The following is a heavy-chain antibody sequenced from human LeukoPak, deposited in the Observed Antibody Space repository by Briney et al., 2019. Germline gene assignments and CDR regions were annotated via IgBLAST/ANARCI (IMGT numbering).Heavy chain of an antibody. J-gene: IGHJ4*02. D-gene: IGHD5-12*01. Sequence: PSETLSLTCTVSGGSISSYYWNWIRQPPGKGLEWIGYIYYSGRTNYNPSLTSRVTISVDTSKDQFSVRLSSVTATDTAVYFCARFGYSGSLDYWGQGTLVTVSS. CDR3: ARFGYSGSLDY. V-gene: IGHV4-59*08. CDR1: GGSISSYY. CDR2: IYYSGRT.